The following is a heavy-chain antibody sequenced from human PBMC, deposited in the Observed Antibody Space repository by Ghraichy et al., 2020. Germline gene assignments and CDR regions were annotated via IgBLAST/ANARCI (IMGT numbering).Heavy chain of an antibody. V-gene: IGHV4-39*01. J-gene: IGHJ5*02. CDR2: IYYSGST. CDR1: GGSISSSSSY. D-gene: IGHD6-13*01. Sequence: SETLSLTCTVSGGSISSSSSYWGWIRQPPGKGLEWIGSIYYSGSTYYNPSLKSRVTISVDTSKNQFSLKLSSVTAADTAVYYCARRRAAAGGRWFDPWGQGTLVTVSS. CDR3: ARRRAAAGGRWFDP.